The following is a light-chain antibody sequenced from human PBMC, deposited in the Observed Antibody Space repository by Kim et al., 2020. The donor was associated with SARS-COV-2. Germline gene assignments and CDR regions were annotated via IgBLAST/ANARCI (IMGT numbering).Light chain of an antibody. CDR2: RDN. V-gene: IGLV1-47*01. CDR1: SSNIGHNY. J-gene: IGLJ3*02. Sequence: QSVLTQPPSASGAPGQRVTISYSGSSSNIGHNYVYWYLQLPGTAPKLLIYRDNQRPSGVPDRFSGSKSGTSASLAISGLRSEDEADYYCAAWDDSPSGWVFGGGTKVTVL. CDR3: AAWDDSPSGWV.